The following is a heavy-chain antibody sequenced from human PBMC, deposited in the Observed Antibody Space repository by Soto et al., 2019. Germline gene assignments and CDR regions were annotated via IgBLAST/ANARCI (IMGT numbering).Heavy chain of an antibody. V-gene: IGHV4-34*01. CDR2: INHSGST. CDR3: ARGALRYFDWLPSTFDY. D-gene: IGHD3-9*01. Sequence: SDTLSLTCSVYGGSFSAYYWSWIRQPPGKGLEWIGEINHSGSTNYNPSLKSRVTISVDTSKNQFSLKLSSVTAADTAVYYCARGALRYFDWLPSTFDYWGQGTLVTVS. J-gene: IGHJ4*02. CDR1: GGSFSAYY.